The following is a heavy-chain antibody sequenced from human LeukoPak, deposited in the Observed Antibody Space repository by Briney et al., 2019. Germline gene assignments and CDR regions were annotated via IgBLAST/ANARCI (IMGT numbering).Heavy chain of an antibody. J-gene: IGHJ3*02. Sequence: SVKVSCKASGGTFSSYAISWVRQAPGQGLEWMGGIIPIFGTANYAQKFQGRVTITTDESTSTAYMELSSLRSEDTDVYYCARVGATGNRAFDIWGQGTMVTVSS. CDR3: ARVGATGNRAFDI. CDR1: GGTFSSYA. V-gene: IGHV1-69*05. D-gene: IGHD1-26*01. CDR2: IIPIFGTA.